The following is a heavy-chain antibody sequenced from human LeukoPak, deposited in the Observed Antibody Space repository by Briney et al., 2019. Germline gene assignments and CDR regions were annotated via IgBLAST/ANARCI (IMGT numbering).Heavy chain of an antibody. J-gene: IGHJ4*02. Sequence: PGGSLRLSCAASGFTFSVSWMSWVRQAPGKGLEWVANIKYDGSEKYYVDSVKGRSTISRDNAKNSLYLQMNSLRAEDTAVYYCARGGTTFEHWGQGTLVTVSS. CDR2: IKYDGSEK. D-gene: IGHD1-1*01. CDR1: GFTFSVSW. CDR3: ARGGTTFEH. V-gene: IGHV3-7*01.